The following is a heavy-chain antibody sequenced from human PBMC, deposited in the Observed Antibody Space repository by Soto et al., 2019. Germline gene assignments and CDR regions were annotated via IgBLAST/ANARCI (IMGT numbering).Heavy chain of an antibody. J-gene: IGHJ6*02. D-gene: IGHD4-4*01. CDR1: GGSLGSYY. CDR3: ARDGDGRMTTNPYYYNGMDV. Sequence: SETLSLTCTVSGGSLGSYYWSWIRQPPGKGLEWIGYVVYTGRANYNASLKSRVSISLATSNDQFSLKLSSVTAADTAVSYCARDGDGRMTTNPYYYNGMDVWGPGTTVTVSS. CDR2: VVYTGRA. V-gene: IGHV4-59*01.